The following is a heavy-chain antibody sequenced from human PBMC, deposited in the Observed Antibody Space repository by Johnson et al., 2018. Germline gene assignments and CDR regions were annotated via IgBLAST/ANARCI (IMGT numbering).Heavy chain of an antibody. CDR3: GRMQRGIWLAELYGMDV. D-gene: IGHD3-10*01. J-gene: IGHJ6*02. Sequence: QVQLVQSGAEVKKPGASVKVSCKASGYTFTSHDLNWVRQAPGHGLEWMGWVNPNSGNTAYAQKFQGRITVTRNTSVSTSYMELGSLKSEDTAVYYCGRMQRGIWLAELYGMDVWGQGTTVTVSS. CDR2: VNPNSGNT. CDR1: GYTFTSHD. V-gene: IGHV1-8*01.